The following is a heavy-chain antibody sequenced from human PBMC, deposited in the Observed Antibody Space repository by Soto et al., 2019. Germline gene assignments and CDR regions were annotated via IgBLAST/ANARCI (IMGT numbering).Heavy chain of an antibody. CDR1: GGTFSSYA. V-gene: IGHV1-69*01. D-gene: IGHD2-21*02. Sequence: QVQLVQSGAEVKKPGSSVKVSCKASGGTFSSYAISWVRQAPGQGLEWMGGIIPIFGTANYEQKFQGRVTITADESTSTAYMELSSLRSEDTAVYYCARYCGGDCYHHAPERAPNWFDPWGQGTLVTVSS. J-gene: IGHJ5*02. CDR3: ARYCGGDCYHHAPERAPNWFDP. CDR2: IIPIFGTA.